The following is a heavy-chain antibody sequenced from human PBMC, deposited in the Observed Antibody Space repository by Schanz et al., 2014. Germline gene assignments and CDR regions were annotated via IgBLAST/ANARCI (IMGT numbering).Heavy chain of an antibody. CDR1: GFTLSDYY. J-gene: IGHJ4*02. Sequence: QLVGSGGGLVQPGGSLRLSCAASGFTLSDYYMSWIRQAPGKGLEWVSALSGSGGSTYYADSVKGRFTISRDNSKNTLYLQMNSLRAGDTAVYYCARGTDWNLHYWGQGALVTVSS. CDR3: ARGTDWNLHY. CDR2: LSGSGGST. V-gene: IGHV3-23*04. D-gene: IGHD1-1*01.